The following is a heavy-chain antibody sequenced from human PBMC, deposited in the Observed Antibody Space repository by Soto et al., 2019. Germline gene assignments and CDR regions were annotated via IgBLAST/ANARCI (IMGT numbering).Heavy chain of an antibody. CDR3: ARAKDIGEEFDY. D-gene: IGHD2-15*01. CDR1: GGTFSSYA. CDR2: IIPIFGTA. Sequence: ASVKVSCKASGGTFSSYAISWVRQAPGQGLEWMGGIIPIFGTANYAQKFQGRVTITADESTSTAYMELSSLRSEDTAVYYCARAKDIGEEFDYWGQGTLVTVSS. J-gene: IGHJ4*02. V-gene: IGHV1-69*13.